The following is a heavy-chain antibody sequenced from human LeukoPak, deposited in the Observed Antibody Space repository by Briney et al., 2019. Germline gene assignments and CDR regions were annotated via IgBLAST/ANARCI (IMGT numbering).Heavy chain of an antibody. CDR3: ARDSGIESAV. J-gene: IGHJ4*02. Sequence: GGSLRLSCEVSGFTFSNYWMNWVRQAPGKGLEWVASIKYDGSEKSYVDSVKGRFTISRDNAKNSLYLQMNSLRAEDTAVYYCARDSGIESAVWGQGTLVTVSS. V-gene: IGHV3-7*01. D-gene: IGHD5-12*01. CDR2: IKYDGSEK. CDR1: GFTFSNYW.